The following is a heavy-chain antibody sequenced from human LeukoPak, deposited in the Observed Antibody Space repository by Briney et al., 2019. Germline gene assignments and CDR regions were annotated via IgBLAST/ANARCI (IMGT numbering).Heavy chain of an antibody. CDR3: ARASKRYCTNGVCALGY. CDR1: GFTFSSYA. CDR2: ISGSGGST. J-gene: IGHJ4*02. V-gene: IGHV3-23*01. Sequence: GGSLRLSCAASGFTFSSYAMSWVRQAPGKGLEWVSAISGSGGSTYYADSVKGRFTISRDNSKNSLYLQMNSLRAEDTAVYYCARASKRYCTNGVCALGYWGQGTLVTVSS. D-gene: IGHD2-8*01.